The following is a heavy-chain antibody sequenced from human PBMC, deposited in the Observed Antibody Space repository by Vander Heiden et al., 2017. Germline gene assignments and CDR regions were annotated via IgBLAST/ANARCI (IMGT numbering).Heavy chain of an antibody. CDR3: ARVPQGYSGWITWDY. J-gene: IGHJ4*02. CDR2: TRNKANSYTT. D-gene: IGHD6-19*01. CDR1: GFTLSDHY. Sequence: EVQLVESGGGLVQPGGFLRLSCAASGFTLSDHYMDWVRQAPGKGLEWVGRTRNKANSYTTEYAASVKGRFTISRDDSGMSLYLQMNSLKTEDTAVYYCARVPQGYSGWITWDYWGQGTLVSVSS. V-gene: IGHV3-72*01.